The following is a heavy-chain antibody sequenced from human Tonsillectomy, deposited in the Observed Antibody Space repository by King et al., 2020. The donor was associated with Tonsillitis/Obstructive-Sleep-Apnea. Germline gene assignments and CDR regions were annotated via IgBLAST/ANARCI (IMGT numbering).Heavy chain of an antibody. J-gene: IGHJ4*02. V-gene: IGHV6-1*01. CDR1: GDIVSSNTAA. CDR3: ARDGATSPYYLDF. CDR2: TYYRSKWYT. D-gene: IGHD2-2*01. Sequence: QVQLQQSGPGLVKPSQTLSLTCAIFGDIVSSNTAAWNWFRQSPSRGLEWLARTYYRSKWYTDYALSVRSRITINADTSKNQFSLQLNSVTPEDTAVYYWARDGATSPYYLDFWGQGTLVTVSS.